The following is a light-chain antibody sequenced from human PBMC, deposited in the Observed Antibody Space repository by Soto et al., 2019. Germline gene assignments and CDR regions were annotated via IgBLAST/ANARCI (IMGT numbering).Light chain of an antibody. CDR2: ENT. V-gene: IGLV1-51*02. J-gene: IGLJ1*01. CDR3: GTWDISLSRV. CDR1: SSDIGRHH. Sequence: QRELTKPPSVSAVPGGEVRIFCSGSSSDIGRHHVSWYQQLPGTAPKLLIYENTKRPSGIPDRFSGSKSGTSATLGITGLQTGDEADYYCGTWDISLSRVFGTGTKVTVL.